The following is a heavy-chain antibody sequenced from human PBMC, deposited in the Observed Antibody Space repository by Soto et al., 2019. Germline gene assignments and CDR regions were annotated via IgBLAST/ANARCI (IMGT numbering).Heavy chain of an antibody. CDR2: IKSKNDGGTA. J-gene: IGHJ4*02. D-gene: IGHD2-21*02. Sequence: GGSLRLSCAASGFTFSNVWMNWVRQAAGKGLEWVGRIKSKNDGGTADYAAPVKGRFTISRDDSKNTLYLQMNSLKTEDTAVYYCTTDRPYCNGVDCYSDYFDHWGQGALVTVSS. CDR1: GFTFSNVW. V-gene: IGHV3-15*07. CDR3: TTDRPYCNGVDCYSDYFDH.